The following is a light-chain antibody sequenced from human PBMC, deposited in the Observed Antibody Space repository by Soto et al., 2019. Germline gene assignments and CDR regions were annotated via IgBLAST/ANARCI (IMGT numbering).Light chain of an antibody. Sequence: QSVLTQPPSVSGSPGQSVTISCTGTSSDVGSYNRVSWYQQPPGTAPKLMIYEVNNRPSGVPDRFSGSKSGNTASLTITGLQAEDEADYYCNSYTSSNTYVFGTGTKATVL. CDR1: SSDVGSYNR. CDR2: EVN. CDR3: NSYTSSNTYV. V-gene: IGLV2-18*02. J-gene: IGLJ1*01.